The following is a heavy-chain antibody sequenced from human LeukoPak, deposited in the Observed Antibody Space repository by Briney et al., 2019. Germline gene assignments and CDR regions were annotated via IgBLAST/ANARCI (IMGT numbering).Heavy chain of an antibody. Sequence: GGSLRLSCAASGFTFSSNSMNWVRQAPGKGLEWVSSISSSSSYIYYADSVKGRFTISRDNAKNSLYLQMNSLRAEDTAVYYCANGIAARAVDYWGQGTLVTVSS. CDR3: ANGIAARAVDY. CDR2: ISSSSSYI. CDR1: GFTFSSNS. D-gene: IGHD6-6*01. J-gene: IGHJ4*02. V-gene: IGHV3-21*01.